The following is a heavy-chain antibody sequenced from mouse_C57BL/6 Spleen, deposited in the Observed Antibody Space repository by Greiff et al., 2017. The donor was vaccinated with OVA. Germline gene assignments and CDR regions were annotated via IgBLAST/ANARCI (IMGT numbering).Heavy chain of an antibody. CDR1: GYAFSSSW. CDR2: IYPGDGDT. V-gene: IGHV1-82*01. J-gene: IGHJ3*01. D-gene: IGHD1-1*01. CDR3: AREDYGSSYWFAY. Sequence: VQLVESGPELVKPGASVKISCKASGYAFSSSWMNWVKQRPGKGLEWIGRIYPGDGDTNYNGKFKGKATLTADNSSSTAYMQLSSLTSEDSAVYFCAREDYGSSYWFAYWGQGTLVTVSA.